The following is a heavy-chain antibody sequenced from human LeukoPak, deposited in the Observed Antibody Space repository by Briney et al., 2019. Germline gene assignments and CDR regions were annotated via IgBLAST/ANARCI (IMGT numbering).Heavy chain of an antibody. CDR1: GFTFSSYA. J-gene: IGHJ6*02. V-gene: IGHV3-23*01. Sequence: GGSLRLSCAASGFTFSSYAMSWVRQAPGKGLEWVSAISDSTYYADSVKGRFTIPRDNSKNTLYLLMNSLRAEDTALYFCARYCITTSCQDDNSYYGMDVWGQGTTVTVSS. D-gene: IGHD2-2*01. CDR2: ISDST. CDR3: ARYCITTSCQDDNSYYGMDV.